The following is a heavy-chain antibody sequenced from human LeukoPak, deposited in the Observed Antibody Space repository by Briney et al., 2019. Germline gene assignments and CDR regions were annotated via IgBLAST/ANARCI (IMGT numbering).Heavy chain of an antibody. D-gene: IGHD1-26*01. Sequence: PGGSLRLSCAASEFTFISYAMSWVRQAPGKGLEWGSTISGTIGSTYYADSVKGRFTISRDNSKNTLYLLMNSLRADDTAVYYCAKEPRGSYPYYLDYWGQGTLVTVSS. CDR2: ISGTIGST. J-gene: IGHJ4*02. CDR3: AKEPRGSYPYYLDY. CDR1: EFTFISYA. V-gene: IGHV3-23*01.